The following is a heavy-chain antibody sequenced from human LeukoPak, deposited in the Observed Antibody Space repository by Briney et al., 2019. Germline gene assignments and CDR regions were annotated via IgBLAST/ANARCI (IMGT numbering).Heavy chain of an antibody. CDR3: AKDESPKYSSGWFEY. Sequence: GGSLRLSCAASGFTFRNYGMHLVRQAPGKGLEWVAAISYDGKNKYYADSVKGRFTISRDNSNNMVYLQMNSLRAEDTDVYYCAKDESPKYSSGWFEYWGQGTLVTVSS. D-gene: IGHD6-19*01. J-gene: IGHJ4*02. V-gene: IGHV3-30*18. CDR1: GFTFRNYG. CDR2: ISYDGKNK.